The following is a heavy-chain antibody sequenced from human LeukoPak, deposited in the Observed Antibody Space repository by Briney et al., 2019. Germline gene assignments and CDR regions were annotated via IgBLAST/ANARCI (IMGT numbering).Heavy chain of an antibody. D-gene: IGHD6-19*01. CDR2: IKEDGSEK. V-gene: IGHV3-7*01. CDR3: ARDRAVAGLFDP. CDR1: GFSFNTYG. J-gene: IGHJ5*02. Sequence: GSLRLSCAASGFSFNTYGMNWVRQAPGKGLEWVANIKEDGSEKDYVDSVKGRFTISRDNVKNSLYLQMNSLRAEDTAVYYCARDRAVAGLFDPWGQGTLVTVSS.